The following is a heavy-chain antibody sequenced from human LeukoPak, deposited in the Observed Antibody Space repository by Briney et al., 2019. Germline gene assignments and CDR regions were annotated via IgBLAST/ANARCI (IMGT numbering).Heavy chain of an antibody. CDR1: GFTFSTHG. CDR2: IKQDGSEK. Sequence: GGSLRLSCAASGFTFSTHGMHWVRQAPGKGLEWVANIKQDGSEKYYVDSVKGRFTISRDNAKNSLYLQMNSLRAEDTAVYYCASPRYCSSTSCYLFYWGQGTLVTVSS. J-gene: IGHJ4*02. V-gene: IGHV3-7*01. CDR3: ASPRYCSSTSCYLFY. D-gene: IGHD2-2*01.